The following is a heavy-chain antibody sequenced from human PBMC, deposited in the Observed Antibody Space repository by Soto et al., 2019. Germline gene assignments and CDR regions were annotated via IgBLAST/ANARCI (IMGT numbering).Heavy chain of an antibody. CDR3: ARDRDDYGSGNYYNRSDF. J-gene: IGHJ4*02. D-gene: IGHD3-10*01. V-gene: IGHV1-69*01. CDR1: VGIVSTYA. CDR2: IIPLFGTP. Sequence: QVQLVQSGAEVKKPGSSVKVSCKASVGIVSTYAISWLRQAPGQGGAWMGGIIPLFGTPNYAQRFQGRVTITADEPTSTAYMERSRLRSEDTAVYYCARDRDDYGSGNYYNRSDFWGQGTLVTVSS.